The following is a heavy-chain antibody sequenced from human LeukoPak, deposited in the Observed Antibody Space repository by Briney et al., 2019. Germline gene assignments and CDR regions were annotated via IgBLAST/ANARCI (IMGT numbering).Heavy chain of an antibody. D-gene: IGHD3-3*01. CDR1: GGTFSSYA. CDR3: ARDSRLTIFGVVEDY. Sequence: GASVKVSCKASGGTFSSYAISWVRQAPGQGLEWMGRIIPILGIANYAQKFQGRVTITADKSTSTAYMELSSLRSEDTAVYYCARDSRLTIFGVVEDYWGQGILVTVSS. V-gene: IGHV1-69*04. CDR2: IIPILGIA. J-gene: IGHJ4*02.